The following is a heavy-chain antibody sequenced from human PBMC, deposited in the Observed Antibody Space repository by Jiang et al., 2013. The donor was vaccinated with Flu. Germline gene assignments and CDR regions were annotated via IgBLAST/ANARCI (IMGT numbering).Heavy chain of an antibody. J-gene: IGHJ4*02. V-gene: IGHV3-23*01. CDR1: GFTFSSYA. Sequence: GGSLRLSCAASGFTFSSYAMSWVRQAPGKGLEWVSTISVSGGSTYYVDSVKGRFTISRDNSKNTLFLQMNSLRAEDTAVYYCAKALFPTTSYFDYWGQGTLVTVSS. CDR3: AKALFPTTSYFDY. CDR2: ISVSGGST. D-gene: IGHD5-12*01.